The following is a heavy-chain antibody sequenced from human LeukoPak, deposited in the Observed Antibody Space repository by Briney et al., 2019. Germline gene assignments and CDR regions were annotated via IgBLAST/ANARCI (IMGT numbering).Heavy chain of an antibody. Sequence: ASVKVSCKASGYTFTGYYMHWVGQAPGQGLEWMGRINPNRGGTNYAQKFQGRVTMTRDTSISQAYLELSRLRSDDTAVYYCASDSSADAFDIWGQGTMVTVSS. CDR3: ASDSSADAFDI. V-gene: IGHV1-2*06. J-gene: IGHJ3*02. CDR1: GYTFTGYY. CDR2: INPNRGGT. D-gene: IGHD6-19*01.